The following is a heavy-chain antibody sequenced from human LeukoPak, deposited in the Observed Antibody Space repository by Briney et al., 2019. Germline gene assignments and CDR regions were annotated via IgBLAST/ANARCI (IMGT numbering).Heavy chain of an antibody. D-gene: IGHD3-22*01. V-gene: IGHV4-59*01. CDR3: ARAMDYYDSRGYYYGYFDY. CDR2: INYSGGN. CDR1: GGSISGYY. J-gene: IGHJ4*02. Sequence: PSETLSLICTVSGGSISGYYWSWIRQPPGKGLEWIGNINYSGGNKYNPSLKSRVTISVDTSKNQFSLKLSSVTAADTAVYYCARAMDYYDSRGYYYGYFDYWGQGTLVTVSS.